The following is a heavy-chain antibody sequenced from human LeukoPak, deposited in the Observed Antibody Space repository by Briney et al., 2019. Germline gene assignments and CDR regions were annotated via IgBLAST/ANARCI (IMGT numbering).Heavy chain of an antibody. CDR3: TRDDNWEPKGGDY. V-gene: IGHV3-49*04. CDR1: GFTFGDYA. D-gene: IGHD1-26*01. CDR2: IRSKAYGGTT. Sequence: GGSLRLSCTASGFTFGDYAMSWVRQAPGKGLEWVGFIRSKAYGGTTEYAASVKGRFTISRDDSKSIAYLQMNSLKTEDTAVYYCTRDDNWEPKGGDYWGQGTLVTVSS. J-gene: IGHJ4*02.